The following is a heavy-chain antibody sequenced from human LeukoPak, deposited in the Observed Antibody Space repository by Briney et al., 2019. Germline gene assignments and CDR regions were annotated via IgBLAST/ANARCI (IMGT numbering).Heavy chain of an antibody. Sequence: PGGSLRLSCAASGFTFSHSWMTWVRQAPGKGLEWVANINPDGSYMYCVESVRGRFIISRDNAKNSLYLQTSSLRAEDTAIYYCARDPAYGAIDYWGQGAPVTVSS. CDR2: INPDGSYM. CDR3: ARDPAYGAIDY. D-gene: IGHD2-21*01. CDR1: GFTFSHSW. J-gene: IGHJ4*02. V-gene: IGHV3-7*03.